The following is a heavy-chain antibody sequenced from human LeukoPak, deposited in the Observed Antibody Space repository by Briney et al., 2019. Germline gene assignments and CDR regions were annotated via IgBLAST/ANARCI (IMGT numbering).Heavy chain of an antibody. CDR1: GYTFTGYY. V-gene: IGHV1-2*02. CDR3: ARAGADITTHFDS. D-gene: IGHD3-22*01. J-gene: IGHJ4*02. CDR2: INPNSGGT. Sequence: ASVKVSCKASGYTFTGYYMHWVRQAPGQGLEWMGWINPNSGGTNYAQKFQGRVTMTRDTSISTAYMELSRLRSDDTAVYYCARAGADITTHFDSWGQGTLVTVSS.